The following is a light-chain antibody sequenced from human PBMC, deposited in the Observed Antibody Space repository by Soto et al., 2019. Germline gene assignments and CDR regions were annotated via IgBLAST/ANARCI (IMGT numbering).Light chain of an antibody. J-gene: IGKJ1*01. CDR1: QSVSTY. V-gene: IGKV3-11*01. CDR3: QPRYSVWT. Sequence: EVVLAQSPATLSLSPGERATLSCRASQSVSTYLAWYQQKPGQAPSLLIYDASNRATGIPARFSGSGSGTDFTLNISSLEPEDFAIYYCQPRYSVWTFGQGTKVEIK. CDR2: DAS.